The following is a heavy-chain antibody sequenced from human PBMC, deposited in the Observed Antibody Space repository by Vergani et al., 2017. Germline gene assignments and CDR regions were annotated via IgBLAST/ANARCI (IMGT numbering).Heavy chain of an antibody. V-gene: IGHV3-48*01. D-gene: IGHD2-2*01. CDR3: ARAEYQLPYHY. CDR1: GFSFSIYV. J-gene: IGHJ4*02. Sequence: EVQLVESGGGLVQPGGSLTLSCAASGFSFSIYVMNWVRQAPGKGRGWVSYISGSSSDISYADSVKGRFTISRDNAKNSLYLQMNSLRAEDTALYYCARAEYQLPYHYWGQGTLVTVSS. CDR2: ISGSSSDI.